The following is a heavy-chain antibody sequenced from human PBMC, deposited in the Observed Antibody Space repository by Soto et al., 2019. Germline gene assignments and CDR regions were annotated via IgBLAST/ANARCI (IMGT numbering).Heavy chain of an antibody. D-gene: IGHD3-16*01. Sequence: LRLSCAGSGLTLRSYAMTWIRQTPEKGLEWVSTISGRSGVPSYADSVNGRFTVSRDNSKNTLYLQMNSLRPDDTAIYYCAKGGPFTGGFDPWGQGTLVTVPS. CDR1: GLTLRSYA. CDR3: AKGGPFTGGFDP. J-gene: IGHJ5*02. V-gene: IGHV3-23*01. CDR2: ISGRSGVP.